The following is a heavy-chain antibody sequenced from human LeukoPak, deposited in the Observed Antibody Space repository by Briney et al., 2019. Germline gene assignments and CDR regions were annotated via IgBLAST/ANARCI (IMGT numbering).Heavy chain of an antibody. CDR3: ARVSTVTTSY. Sequence: PGGSLRLSCAASGFTFSSYSMNWVRRAPGKGLEWVSYISNSSSTIYYADSVKGRFTISRDNAKNSLYLQMNSLRAEDTAVYYCARVSTVTTSYWGQGTLVTVSS. CDR2: ISNSSSTI. D-gene: IGHD4-17*01. V-gene: IGHV3-48*01. CDR1: GFTFSSYS. J-gene: IGHJ4*02.